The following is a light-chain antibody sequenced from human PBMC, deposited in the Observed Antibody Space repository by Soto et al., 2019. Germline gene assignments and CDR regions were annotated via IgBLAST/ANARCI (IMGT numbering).Light chain of an antibody. Sequence: EIVMTQSPATLSVSPGERATLSCRASQSVSSNLAWYKQKPGQAPRLLIYGASTRATGLPDRNSGSGSGTEFTLTISSLQSEDFALYYCQQYNDWPLTFGGGTKVEIK. V-gene: IGKV3-15*01. CDR1: QSVSSN. J-gene: IGKJ4*01. CDR3: QQYNDWPLT. CDR2: GAS.